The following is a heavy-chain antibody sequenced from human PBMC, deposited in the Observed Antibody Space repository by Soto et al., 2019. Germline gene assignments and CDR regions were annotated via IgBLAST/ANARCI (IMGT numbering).Heavy chain of an antibody. D-gene: IGHD2-2*01. CDR2: ISAYNGNT. CDR3: ARLGYQLLPDSWFDP. J-gene: IGHJ5*02. CDR1: CYTFTIYG. V-gene: IGHV1-18*04. Sequence: ASVKVSCKASCYTFTIYGISWVRPAPGQGLEWMGWISAYNGNTNYAQKLQGRVTMTTDTSTSTAYMELRSLRSDDTAVYYCARLGYQLLPDSWFDPWGQGTLVNVSA.